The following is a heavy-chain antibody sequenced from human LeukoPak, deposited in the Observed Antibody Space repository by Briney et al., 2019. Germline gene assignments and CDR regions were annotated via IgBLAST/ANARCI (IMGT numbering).Heavy chain of an antibody. V-gene: IGHV3-23*01. Sequence: GGSLRLSCAASGFTFSSYAMSWVRQAPGKGLEWVSAISVSGGSTYYADSVKGRFTISRDDSKNTLYLQMNSLRAEDTVVYYCARVVVPAITPPDYWGQGTLVTVSS. J-gene: IGHJ4*02. CDR3: ARVVVPAITPPDY. D-gene: IGHD2-2*01. CDR1: GFTFSSYA. CDR2: ISVSGGST.